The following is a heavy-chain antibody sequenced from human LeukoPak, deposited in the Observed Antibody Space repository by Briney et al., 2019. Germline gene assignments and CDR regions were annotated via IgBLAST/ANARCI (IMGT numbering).Heavy chain of an antibody. J-gene: IGHJ3*02. CDR1: DDSFSSHY. D-gene: IGHD4-17*01. V-gene: IGHV4-59*11. CDR2: ISYIGST. CDR3: ARDLVTVTKGFDI. Sequence: SETLSLTCAASDDSFSSHYWTWIRQSPGKGLEWIGYISYIGSTNYNPSLKGRVTISIDTSKNQFSLKLRSVTAADTAVYYCARDLVTVTKGFDIWGQGTMVSVSS.